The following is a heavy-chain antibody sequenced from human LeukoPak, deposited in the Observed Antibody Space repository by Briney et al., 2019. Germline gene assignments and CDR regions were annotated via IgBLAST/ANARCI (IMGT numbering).Heavy chain of an antibody. CDR3: ARGPKQWLVSNGFDY. V-gene: IGHV4-39*07. Sequence: SETLSLTCTVSGGSISSSSYYWGWIRQPPGKGLEWIGSIYYSGSTYYNPSLKSRVTISVDTSKNQFSLKLSSVTAADTAVYYCARGPKQWLVSNGFDYWGQGTLVTVSS. J-gene: IGHJ4*02. CDR2: IYYSGST. D-gene: IGHD6-19*01. CDR1: GGSISSSSYY.